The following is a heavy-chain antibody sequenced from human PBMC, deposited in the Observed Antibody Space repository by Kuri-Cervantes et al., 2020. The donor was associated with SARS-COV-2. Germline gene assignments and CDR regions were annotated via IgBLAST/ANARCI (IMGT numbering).Heavy chain of an antibody. CDR3: ATRPTPRYDEAFDI. Sequence: GESLKISCAASGFTVSSNYMSWVRQVPGKGLEWVSYISSSSSTIYYADSVKGRFTISRDNAKNSLYLQMNSLRAEDTAVYYCATRPTPRYDEAFDIWGQGTMVTVSS. J-gene: IGHJ3*02. CDR2: ISSSSSTI. D-gene: IGHD2-15*01. CDR1: GFTVSSNY. V-gene: IGHV3-48*01.